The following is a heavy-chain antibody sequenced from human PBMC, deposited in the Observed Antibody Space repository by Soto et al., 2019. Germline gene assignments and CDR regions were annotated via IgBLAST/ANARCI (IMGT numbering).Heavy chain of an antibody. CDR3: ARLGGGPVNWFDP. J-gene: IGHJ5*02. Sequence: SETLSLTCTVSGGSVSSRSHYWGWIRQPPGKGLEWIGSIYYSGSTYYNPSLKSRVTISVDTSKNQFSLKLSSVTATDTAMYHCARLGGGPVNWFDPWGQGTLVTVSS. CDR1: GGSVSSRSHY. V-gene: IGHV4-39*01. CDR2: IYYSGST. D-gene: IGHD3-10*01.